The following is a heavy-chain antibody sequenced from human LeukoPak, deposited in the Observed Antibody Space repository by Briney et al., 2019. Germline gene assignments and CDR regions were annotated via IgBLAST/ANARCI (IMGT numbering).Heavy chain of an antibody. D-gene: IGHD3-22*01. CDR2: FDPEDGET. CDR3: ATGYYYDSSGYYYSHNWFDP. V-gene: IGHV1-24*01. Sequence: GASVKVSCKVSGYTLTELSMHWVRQAPGKGLEWMGGFDPEDGETIYAQKFQGRVTMTEDTSTDTAYMELSSLRSEDMAVYYCATGYYYDSSGYYYSHNWFDPWGQGTLVTVSS. J-gene: IGHJ5*02. CDR1: GYTLTELS.